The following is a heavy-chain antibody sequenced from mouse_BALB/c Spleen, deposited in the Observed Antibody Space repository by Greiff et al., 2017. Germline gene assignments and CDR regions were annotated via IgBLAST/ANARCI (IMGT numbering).Heavy chain of an antibody. V-gene: IGHV1-69*02. Sequence: QVQLQQPGAELVRPGASVKLSCKASGYTFTSYWINWVKQRPGQGLEWIGNIYPSDSYTNYNQKFKDKATLTVDKSSSTAYMQLSSPTSEDSAVYYCTRSGTTAPREAMDYWGQGTSVTVSS. CDR1: GYTFTSYW. D-gene: IGHD1-2*01. CDR3: TRSGTTAPREAMDY. CDR2: IYPSDSYT. J-gene: IGHJ4*01.